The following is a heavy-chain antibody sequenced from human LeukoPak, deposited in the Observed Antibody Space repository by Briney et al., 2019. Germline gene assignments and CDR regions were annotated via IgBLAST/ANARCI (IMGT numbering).Heavy chain of an antibody. CDR2: ITSSGSTI. V-gene: IGHV3-48*03. D-gene: IGHD4-17*01. CDR1: GFTFSSYE. CDR3: ARVVGGPTVTTPYYYYYMDV. Sequence: GGSLRLSCAASGFTFSSYEMNWVRQAPGKGLEWVSYITSSGSTIYYADSVKGRFTISRDNAKNSLYLQMNSLRAEGTAVYYCARVVGGPTVTTPYYYYYMDVWGKGTTVTISS. J-gene: IGHJ6*03.